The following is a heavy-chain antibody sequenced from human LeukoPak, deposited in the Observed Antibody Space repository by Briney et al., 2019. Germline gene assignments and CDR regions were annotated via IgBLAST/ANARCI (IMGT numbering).Heavy chain of an antibody. J-gene: IGHJ4*02. CDR1: GYTFTSYD. V-gene: IGHV1-8*01. Sequence: GASVKVSCKASGYTFTSYDINWVRQATGQGLEWMGWMNPNSGNTGYARKFQGRVTMTRNTSISTAYMELSSLRSEDTAVYYCARGASSGWYGNFDYWGQGTLVTVSS. CDR2: MNPNSGNT. D-gene: IGHD6-19*01. CDR3: ARGASSGWYGNFDY.